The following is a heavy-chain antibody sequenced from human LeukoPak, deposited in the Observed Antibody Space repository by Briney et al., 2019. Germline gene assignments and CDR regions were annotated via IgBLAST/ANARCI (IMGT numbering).Heavy chain of an antibody. Sequence: GGSLRLSCAASGFTFSNYEMTWVRQARGEGLGWVFYIGVGASPMYYADSVKGPFTISRDNANHSLYLQMNSLRAEDTAVYYCARKSGDLDYWGQGTLVTVSS. V-gene: IGHV3-48*03. J-gene: IGHJ4*02. CDR2: IGVGASPM. D-gene: IGHD3-10*01. CDR1: GFTFSNYE. CDR3: ARKSGDLDY.